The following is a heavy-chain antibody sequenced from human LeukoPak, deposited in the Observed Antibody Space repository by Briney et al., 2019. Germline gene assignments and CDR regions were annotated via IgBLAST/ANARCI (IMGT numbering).Heavy chain of an antibody. CDR3: ARGERGIRYYFDY. Sequence: GGSLRLSCAASGFTFSSYAMHWVRQAPGKGLEYVSAISSNGGSTYYANSVKGRFTISRDNSKNTLYLQMGSLRAEDMAVYYCARGERGIRYYFDYWGQGTLVTVSS. CDR1: GFTFSSYA. V-gene: IGHV3-64*01. J-gene: IGHJ4*02. CDR2: ISSNGGST. D-gene: IGHD3-16*01.